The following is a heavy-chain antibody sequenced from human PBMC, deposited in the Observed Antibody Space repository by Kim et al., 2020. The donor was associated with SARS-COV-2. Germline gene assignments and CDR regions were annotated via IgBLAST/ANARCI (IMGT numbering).Heavy chain of an antibody. J-gene: IGHJ3*02. CDR2: ISWNSGSI. CDR3: AKDRRITIFGVGDAFDI. CDR1: GFTFDDYA. V-gene: IGHV3-9*01. D-gene: IGHD3-3*01. Sequence: GGSLRLFCAASGFTFDDYAMHWVRQAPGKGLEWVSGISWNSGSIGYADSVKGRFTISRDNAKNSLYLQMNSLRAEDTALYYCAKDRRITIFGVGDAFDIWGQGTMVTVSS.